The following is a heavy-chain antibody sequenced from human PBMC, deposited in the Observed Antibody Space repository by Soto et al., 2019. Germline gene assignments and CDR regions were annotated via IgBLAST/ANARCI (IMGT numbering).Heavy chain of an antibody. V-gene: IGHV3-23*01. D-gene: IGHD6-13*01. CDR1: GCTFSSYA. CDR3: AKCIAAAVHPDY. Sequence: GGSLRRSCAASGCTFSSYAMHWVHQAPGKGLEWVSAISGSGGSTYYADSVKVRFTISRDNSKNTLYLQMNSLRAEDTAVYYCAKCIAAAVHPDYWGQGTLVTVSS. CDR2: ISGSGGST. J-gene: IGHJ4*02.